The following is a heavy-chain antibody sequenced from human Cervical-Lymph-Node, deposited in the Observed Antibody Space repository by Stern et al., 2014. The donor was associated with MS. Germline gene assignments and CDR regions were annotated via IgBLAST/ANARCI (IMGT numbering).Heavy chain of an antibody. J-gene: IGHJ5*02. CDR1: GYSISSGYY. Sequence: QLQLQESGPGLVKPSETLSLTCTVSGYSISSGYYWGWIRQPPGKGLEWIGTIYHSGSTYYNPSLKSRVTISVDASKNQFSLKTSSVTAADTAVYYCAREEQQLVHGNWFDPWGQGTLVTVSS. V-gene: IGHV4-38-2*02. D-gene: IGHD6-13*01. CDR3: AREEQQLVHGNWFDP. CDR2: IYHSGST.